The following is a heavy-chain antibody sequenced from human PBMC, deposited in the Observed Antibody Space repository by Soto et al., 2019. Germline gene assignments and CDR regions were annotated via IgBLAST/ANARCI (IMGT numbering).Heavy chain of an antibody. V-gene: IGHV4-34*01. CDR2: INHSGST. Sequence: SETLSLTCAVYGGSFSGYYWSWIRQPPGKGLEWIGEINHSGSTNYNPSLKSRVTISVDTSKNQFSLKLSSVTAADTAVYYCARGTHPGIAAAGTFDYWGQGTLVTVSS. CDR1: GGSFSGYY. D-gene: IGHD6-13*01. CDR3: ARGTHPGIAAAGTFDY. J-gene: IGHJ4*02.